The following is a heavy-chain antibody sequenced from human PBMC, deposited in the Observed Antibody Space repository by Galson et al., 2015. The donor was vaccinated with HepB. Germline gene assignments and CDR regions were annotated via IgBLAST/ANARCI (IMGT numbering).Heavy chain of an antibody. V-gene: IGHV3-7*03. CDR3: ARDIVVVPAARYYYGMDV. J-gene: IGHJ6*02. CDR2: IKQDGSEK. CDR1: GFTFSSYW. Sequence: SLRLSCAASGFTFSSYWMSWVRQAPGKGLEWVANIKQDGSEKYYVDSVKGRFTISRDNAKNSLYLQMNSLRAEDTAVYYCARDIVVVPAARYYYGMDVWGQGTTVTVSS. D-gene: IGHD2-2*01.